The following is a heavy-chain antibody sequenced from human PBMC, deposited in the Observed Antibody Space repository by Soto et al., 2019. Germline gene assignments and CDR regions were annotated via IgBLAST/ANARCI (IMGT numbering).Heavy chain of an antibody. D-gene: IGHD3-22*01. V-gene: IGHV3-30*18. CDR1: GFTFSSYG. CDR3: AKDAYYDSSGYRFYDAFDI. CDR2: ISYDGSNK. Sequence: QVQLVESGGGVVQPGRSLRLSCAASGFTFSSYGMHWVRQAPGKGLEWVAVISYDGSNKYYADSVKGRFTISRDNSKNPLYLQMNRLRAEDTAVYYCAKDAYYDSSGYRFYDAFDIWGQGTMVTVSS. J-gene: IGHJ3*02.